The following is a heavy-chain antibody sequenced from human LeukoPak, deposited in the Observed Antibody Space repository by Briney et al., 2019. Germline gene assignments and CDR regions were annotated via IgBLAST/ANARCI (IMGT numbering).Heavy chain of an antibody. V-gene: IGHV3-33*01. Sequence: GRSLRLSCAASGFTFSSYGMHWVRQAPGKGLEWVAVIWYDGSNKYYADSVKGRFTISRDNSKNTLYLQMNSLRAEDTAVYYCARDSNRYYYYMDVWGKGTTVTVSS. D-gene: IGHD2-2*01. CDR3: ARDSNRYYYYMDV. J-gene: IGHJ6*03. CDR2: IWYDGSNK. CDR1: GFTFSSYG.